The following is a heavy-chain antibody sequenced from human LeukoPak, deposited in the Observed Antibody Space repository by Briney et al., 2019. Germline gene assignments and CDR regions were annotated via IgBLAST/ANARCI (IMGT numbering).Heavy chain of an antibody. Sequence: PSETLSLTCAVSGGSINNYYWSWIRQPPGKGLEWIGYIYDSGSTNYNPSLKSRVTISVDTSKNQFSLKLSSVTAADTAVYYCAREAYYYGSGGFDPWGQGTLVTVSS. D-gene: IGHD3-10*01. CDR1: GGSINNYY. V-gene: IGHV4-59*12. J-gene: IGHJ5*02. CDR3: AREAYYYGSGGFDP. CDR2: IYDSGST.